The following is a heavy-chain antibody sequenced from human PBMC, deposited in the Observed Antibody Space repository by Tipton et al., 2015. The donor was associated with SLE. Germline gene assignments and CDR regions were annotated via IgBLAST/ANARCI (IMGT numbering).Heavy chain of an antibody. CDR3: VRWTVTTFPPILSWFDP. CDR2: IHYSGSSQYGGST. J-gene: IGHJ5*02. D-gene: IGHD4-17*01. Sequence: TVSGGSITTNTYFTAWIRQPPGKGLEWIGSIHYSGSSQYGGSTYYNPSLNSRVTLSADSSKNHFSLRLTSVTAADTAIYYCVRWTVTTFPPILSWFDPWGQGILVTVSS. CDR1: GGSITTNTYF. V-gene: IGHV4-39*07.